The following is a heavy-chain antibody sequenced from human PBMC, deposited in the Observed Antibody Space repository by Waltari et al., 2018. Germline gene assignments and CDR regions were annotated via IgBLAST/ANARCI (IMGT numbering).Heavy chain of an antibody. CDR3: ASQRRGYYGSGSYYNS. V-gene: IGHV4-61*02. D-gene: IGHD3-10*01. CDR2: IYTSGST. CDR1: GGSISSGSYY. Sequence: SGPGLVKPSQTLSLTCTVSGGSISSGSYYWSWIRQPAGKGLEWIGRIYTSGSTNYNPSLKSRVTISVDTSKNQFSLKLSSVTAADTAVYYCASQRRGYYGSGSYYNSWGQGTLVTVSS. J-gene: IGHJ4*02.